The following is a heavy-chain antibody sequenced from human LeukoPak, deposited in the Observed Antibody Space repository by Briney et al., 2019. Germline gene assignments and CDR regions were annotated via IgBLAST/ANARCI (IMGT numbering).Heavy chain of an antibody. CDR2: ISWNSGSI. V-gene: IGHV3-9*01. CDR3: ARDLYGGYSSSWYRRGYYYYYMDV. J-gene: IGHJ6*03. D-gene: IGHD6-13*01. CDR1: GFIFDDYA. Sequence: GGSLRLSCAASGFIFDDYAMHWVRQPPGKGLEWVSGISWNSGSIGYADSVKGRFTISRDNAKNSLYLQMNSLRAEDTAVYYCARDLYGGYSSSWYRRGYYYYYMDVWGKGTTVTVSS.